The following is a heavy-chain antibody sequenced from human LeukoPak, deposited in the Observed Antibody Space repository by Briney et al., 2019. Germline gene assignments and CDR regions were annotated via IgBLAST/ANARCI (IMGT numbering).Heavy chain of an antibody. D-gene: IGHD1-1*01. CDR2: VNHRGDT. CDR3: ARGPTISETGYFDY. CDR1: GGSFSAYY. J-gene: IGHJ4*03. Sequence: SETLSLTCAVYGGSFSAYYWSWIRQSPGKGLQWIAEVNHRGDTNYNPSVKGRVTISVDTSKNQFSLKVTSLTAADAAVYYCARGPTISETGYFDYWGQGTLVTVSS. V-gene: IGHV4-34*01.